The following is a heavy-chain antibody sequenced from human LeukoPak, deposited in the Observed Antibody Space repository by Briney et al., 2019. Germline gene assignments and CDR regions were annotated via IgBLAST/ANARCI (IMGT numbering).Heavy chain of an antibody. CDR2: ISYDGSNK. J-gene: IGHJ4*02. Sequence: PGRSLRLSCAASGFTFSSYAMHWVRQAPGKGLEWVAVISYDGSNKYYADSVKGRFTISRDNSKNTLYLRMNSLRAEDTAVYYCARDPGYAMEYYFDYWGQGTLVTVSS. CDR3: ARDPGYAMEYYFDY. V-gene: IGHV3-30*04. CDR1: GFTFSSYA. D-gene: IGHD2-8*01.